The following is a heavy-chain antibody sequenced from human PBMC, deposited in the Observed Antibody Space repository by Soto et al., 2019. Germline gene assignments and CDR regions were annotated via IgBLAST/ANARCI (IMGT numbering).Heavy chain of an antibody. CDR2: IYYSGRT. CDR3: VRHGSGSYLPIDY. Sequence: SETLSLTCTVSGGSISGSPYYWGWIRQPPGKGLEYIGSIYYSGRTYYNPSLKSRVTVSVDTSKNQFSLKLSSVSAADTAVFYCVRHGSGSYLPIDYWGQGTLVTVSS. D-gene: IGHD3-10*01. V-gene: IGHV4-39*01. CDR1: GGSISGSPYY. J-gene: IGHJ4*02.